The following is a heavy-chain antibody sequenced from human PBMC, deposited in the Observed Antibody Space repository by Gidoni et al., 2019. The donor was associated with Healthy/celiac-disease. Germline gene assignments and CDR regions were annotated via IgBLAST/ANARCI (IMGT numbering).Heavy chain of an antibody. J-gene: IGHJ6*04. Sequence: EVQLLESGGGLVQPGGSLRLSCAASGFTFSSYSMSWVRQAPGKGLEWVSAISGSGGSTYYADSVKCRFTISRDNSKNTLYLQMNSLRAEDTAVYYCAKGGARPHYYYGMDVWGKGTTVTVSS. CDR1: GFTFSSYS. CDR3: AKGGARPHYYYGMDV. D-gene: IGHD6-6*01. CDR2: ISGSGGST. V-gene: IGHV3-23*01.